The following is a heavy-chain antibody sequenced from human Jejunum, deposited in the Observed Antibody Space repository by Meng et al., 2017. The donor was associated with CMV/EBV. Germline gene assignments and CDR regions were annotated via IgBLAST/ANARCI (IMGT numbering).Heavy chain of an antibody. D-gene: IGHD3-22*01. J-gene: IGHJ4*02. CDR2: ISSSGNT. CDR3: ARGASRGYYYFDY. CDR1: ADSINDHL. Sequence: GPLPESGPGRVRPSETLNLTCCISADSINDHLWSSPRQSAGKKLEWIGSISSSGNTNYTPSCKSRVIMSSDTSNNQFFLKLTSVAAADTALYYCARGASRGYYYFDYWGQGILVTVSS. V-gene: IGHV4-4*07.